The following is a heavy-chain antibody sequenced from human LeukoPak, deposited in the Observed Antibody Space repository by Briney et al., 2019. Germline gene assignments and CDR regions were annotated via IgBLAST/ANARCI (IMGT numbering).Heavy chain of an antibody. V-gene: IGHV1-69*13. Sequence: SVKVSCKAYGGTFSSYAISWVRQAPGQGLEWMGGIIPIFGTANYAQKFQGRVTITADESTSTAYMELSSLRSEDTAVYYCARDPVGASAFDYWGQGTLVTVSS. D-gene: IGHD1-26*01. J-gene: IGHJ4*02. CDR1: GGTFSSYA. CDR2: IIPIFGTA. CDR3: ARDPVGASAFDY.